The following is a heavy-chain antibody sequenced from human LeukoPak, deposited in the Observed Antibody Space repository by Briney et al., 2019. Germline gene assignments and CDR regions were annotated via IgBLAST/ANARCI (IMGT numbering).Heavy chain of an antibody. CDR2: IYYSGST. D-gene: IGHD3-10*01. J-gene: IGHJ4*02. CDR3: ARRNYGSGRSDC. V-gene: IGHV4-39*01. CDR1: GVSISSSSYY. Sequence: PSETLSLTCTVSGVSISSSSYYWGWIRQPPGKGLEWIGNIYYSGSTSYNPSLKSRVTMSVDTSKNQFSLMLNSVTGADTAVYYCARRNYGSGRSDCWGQGTLVTVSS.